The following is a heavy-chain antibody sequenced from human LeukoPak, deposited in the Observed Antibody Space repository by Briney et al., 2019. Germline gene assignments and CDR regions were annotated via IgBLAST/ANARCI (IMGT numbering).Heavy chain of an antibody. CDR1: EYTFTGYY. V-gene: IGHV1-2*02. CDR2: INPKSGAT. CDR3: ARDYGDYVFDY. Sequence: TGKASEYTFTGYYIHWVRQAPGQGLEWMGWINPKSGATNYAQKFQGRVTMTRDTSITTAYMELGRLRSDDTALYYCARDYGDYVFDYWGQGTLVTVSS. D-gene: IGHD4-17*01. J-gene: IGHJ4*02.